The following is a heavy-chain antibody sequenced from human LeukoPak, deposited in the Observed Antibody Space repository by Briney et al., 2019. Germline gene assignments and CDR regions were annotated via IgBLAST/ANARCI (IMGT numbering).Heavy chain of an antibody. J-gene: IGHJ3*02. CDR1: GFTFSAFS. V-gene: IGHV3-48*01. CDR3: AREQAFDI. Sequence: GGSLRLSCAASGFTFSAFSMNWVRQAPGKGLEWVSYISSSSTTIYYADSVKGRFTISRDNAKNSLYLQMNSLRAEDTAVYYGAREQAFDIWGQGTMVTVAS. CDR2: ISSSSTTI.